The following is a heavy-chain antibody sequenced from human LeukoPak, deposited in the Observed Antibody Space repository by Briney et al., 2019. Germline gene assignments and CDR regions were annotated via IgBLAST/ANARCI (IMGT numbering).Heavy chain of an antibody. CDR1: GFTFSSYA. J-gene: IGHJ4*02. Sequence: GGSLRLSCAASGFTFSSYAMSWVRQAPGKGLEWVSAISGSGGSTYYADSVKGRFTISRDNSKNTLYLQMNSLKTEDTAVYYCTTAPNFYCSSTSCNDYWGQGTLVTVSS. CDR2: ISGSGGST. CDR3: TTAPNFYCSSTSCNDY. D-gene: IGHD2-2*01. V-gene: IGHV3-23*01.